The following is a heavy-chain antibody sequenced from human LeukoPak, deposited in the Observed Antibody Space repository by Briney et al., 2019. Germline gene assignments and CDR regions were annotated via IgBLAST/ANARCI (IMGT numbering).Heavy chain of an antibody. CDR3: SSSGVEEWQGLHF. D-gene: IGHD3-3*01. J-gene: IGHJ4*02. Sequence: GASVKVSCKASGYTFTSYDINWVRQATGQGLEWMGWMNPNSGNTGYAQKFQGRVTMTRNTSISTAYMELSSLRSEDTAVYYCSSSGVEEWQGLHFWGQGTLVTVSS. CDR2: MNPNSGNT. V-gene: IGHV1-8*01. CDR1: GYTFTSYD.